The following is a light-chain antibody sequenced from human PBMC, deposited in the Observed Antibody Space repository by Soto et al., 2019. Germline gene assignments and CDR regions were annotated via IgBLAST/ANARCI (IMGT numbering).Light chain of an antibody. CDR3: QHFNNFRFT. CDR1: QGINKF. CDR2: DAS. Sequence: AIQLTQSPSSLSASVGERVTLTCRASQGINKFLAWYQQRPGKAPQLLVYDASTLPTGVPSRFSGSGSGTDFTLTISSLQSEDFAAYYCQHFNNFRFTFGQVTKLDIK. V-gene: IGKV1D-13*01. J-gene: IGKJ2*01.